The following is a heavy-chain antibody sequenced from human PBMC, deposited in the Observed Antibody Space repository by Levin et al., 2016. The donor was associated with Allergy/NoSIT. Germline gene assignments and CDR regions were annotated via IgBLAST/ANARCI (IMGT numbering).Heavy chain of an antibody. Sequence: GGSLRLSCEASGFAFDSYVISWVRRAPGKGPEWVSGIDRGGGNKWYVDSVKGRFIISRDYSKSTVFLQMNSLRVDDTAVYYCASQKGDYGDSSDDYWGQGTLVTVSS. CDR3: ASQKGDYGDSSDDY. V-gene: IGHV3-23*01. CDR2: IDRGGGNK. CDR1: GFAFDSYV. D-gene: IGHD3-22*01. J-gene: IGHJ4*02.